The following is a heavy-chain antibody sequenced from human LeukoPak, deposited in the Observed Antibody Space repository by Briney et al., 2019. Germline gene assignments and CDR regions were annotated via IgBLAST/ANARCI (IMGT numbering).Heavy chain of an antibody. CDR3: AKDLPPYYYDSRTSDAFDI. V-gene: IGHV3-23*01. CDR1: GFTISSYA. CDR2: ISGSGGST. J-gene: IGHJ3*02. Sequence: GGSLRLSCAASGFTISSYAMSWVRQAPGKGLEWVSAISGSGGSTYYADSVKGRFTISRDNSKNTLYLQMNSLRAEDTAVYYCAKDLPPYYYDSRTSDAFDIWGQGTMVTVSS. D-gene: IGHD3-22*01.